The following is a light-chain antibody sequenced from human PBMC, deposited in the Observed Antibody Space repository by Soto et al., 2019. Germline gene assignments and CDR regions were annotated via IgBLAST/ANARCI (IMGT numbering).Light chain of an antibody. Sequence: DFQMTQSPSTLSASVGDRVTISCRASQSISSWLAWYQQKPGKAPKLLIYKASSLESGVPSRFSGSGSGTEFTLTISSLQPDDFATYYYQQYNSYSTFGQGTKVEIK. V-gene: IGKV1-5*03. CDR3: QQYNSYST. J-gene: IGKJ1*01. CDR2: KAS. CDR1: QSISSW.